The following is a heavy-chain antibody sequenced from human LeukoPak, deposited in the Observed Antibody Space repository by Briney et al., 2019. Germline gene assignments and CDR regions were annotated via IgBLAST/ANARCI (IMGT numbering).Heavy chain of an antibody. J-gene: IGHJ6*02. CDR3: ARVRVTTSLYYYGLDV. V-gene: IGHV5-10-1*01. CDR1: GYSFTSYW. Sequence: GESLKISCKGSGYSFTSYWIGWVRQMPGKGLEWMGRIDPSDSYINYSPSFQGHVTISADKSISTAYLQWSSLKASDTAMYYCARVRVTTSLYYYGLDVWGQGTTVTVSS. D-gene: IGHD4-17*01. CDR2: IDPSDSYI.